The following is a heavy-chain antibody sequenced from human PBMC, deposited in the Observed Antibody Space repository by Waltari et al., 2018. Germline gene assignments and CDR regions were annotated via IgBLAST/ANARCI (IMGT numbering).Heavy chain of an antibody. CDR1: GGSISSYY. Sequence: QVQLQESGPGLVKPSETLSLTCTVSGGSISSYYWSWIRQPPGKGLEWIGYIYTSGSTNYNPPLKCRVTISVDTSKNQFSLKLSSVTAADTAVYYCARGGWHYFDYWGQGTLVTVSS. D-gene: IGHD3-22*01. V-gene: IGHV4-59*01. CDR2: IYTSGST. CDR3: ARGGWHYFDY. J-gene: IGHJ4*02.